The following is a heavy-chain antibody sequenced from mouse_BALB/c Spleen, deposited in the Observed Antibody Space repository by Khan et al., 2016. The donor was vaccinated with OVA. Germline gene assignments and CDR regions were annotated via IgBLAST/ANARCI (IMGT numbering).Heavy chain of an antibody. J-gene: IGHJ1*01. CDR2: IWGEGST. CDR3: AKLSYVSVSTWYFDV. D-gene: IGHD6-2*01. Sequence: QVQLKESGPGLVAPSQSLSITCTVSGFSLTSYGVSWVRQPPGKGLEWLGIIWGEGSTNYHSALISRLSISKDNSKSHVFSKLNRLQTDVTSTYFCAKLSYVSVSTWYFDVWGAGTTVTVSS. V-gene: IGHV2-3*01. CDR1: GFSLTSYG.